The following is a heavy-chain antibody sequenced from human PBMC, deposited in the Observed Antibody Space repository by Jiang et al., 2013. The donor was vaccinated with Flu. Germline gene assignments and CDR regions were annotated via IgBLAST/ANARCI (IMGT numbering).Heavy chain of an antibody. J-gene: IGHJ3*02. Sequence: SYAQKFQGRVTMTRDTSTSTVYMELSSLRSEDTAVYYCARGNQDAFDIWGQGTMVTVSS. CDR3: ARGNQDAFDI. V-gene: IGHV1-46*01.